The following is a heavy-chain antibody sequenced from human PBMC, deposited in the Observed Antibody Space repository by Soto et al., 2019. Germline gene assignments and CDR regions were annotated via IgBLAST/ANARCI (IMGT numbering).Heavy chain of an antibody. CDR1: GGSITTSNF. CDR2: IFHAGGT. V-gene: IGHV4-4*02. CDR3: ARTYCSNTVCPHDH. D-gene: IGHD2-2*01. J-gene: IGHJ4*02. Sequence: SETLSLTCDISGGSITTSNFGSWVRRPPGKGREWGGQIFHAGGTYYNPSLKTRVTISXXXXXXQXSXQXXXVNAXDTAIYFCARTYCSNTVCPHDHWGQGTLVTVST.